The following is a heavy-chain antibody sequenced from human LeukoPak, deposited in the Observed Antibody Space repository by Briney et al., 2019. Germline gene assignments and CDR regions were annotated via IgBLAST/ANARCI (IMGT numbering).Heavy chain of an antibody. V-gene: IGHV7-4-1*02. D-gene: IGHD2-8*01. CDR1: GYTFTSYA. CDR3: ARGYCTNGVCLYYFDY. CDR2: INTNTGNP. Sequence: ASVKVSCKASGYTFTSYAMNWVRQAPGQGLEWMGWINTNTGNPTYAQGFTGRFVFSLDTSVSTAYPQISSLKAEDTAVYYCARGYCTNGVCLYYFDYWGQGTLVTVSS. J-gene: IGHJ4*02.